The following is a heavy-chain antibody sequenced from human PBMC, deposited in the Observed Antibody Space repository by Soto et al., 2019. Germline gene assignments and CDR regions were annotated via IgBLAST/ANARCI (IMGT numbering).Heavy chain of an antibody. CDR1: GYSFRSYW. Sequence: PGESLKISCKGSGYSFRSYWIGWVRQMPGKGLEWMGIIFPGDSDTRYSPSFRGQVIISVDRSISAAYLQWNSLKASDSAIYYCASRVGTSWRYLDTWGRGTLVTVSS. J-gene: IGHJ5*02. CDR3: ASRVGTSWRYLDT. CDR2: IFPGDSDT. V-gene: IGHV5-51*01. D-gene: IGHD6-13*01.